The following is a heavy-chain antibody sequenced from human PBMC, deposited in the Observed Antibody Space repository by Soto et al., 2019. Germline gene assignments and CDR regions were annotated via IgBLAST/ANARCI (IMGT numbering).Heavy chain of an antibody. Sequence: GGSLRLSCAASGFTFSSYAMHWVRQAPGKGLEWVAVISYDGSNKYYADSVKGRFTISRDNSKNTLYLQMNSLRAEDTAVYYCAISGRWGPVKTRYYFDYWGQGTLVTVSS. J-gene: IGHJ4*02. CDR1: GFTFSSYA. D-gene: IGHD3-16*01. CDR2: ISYDGSNK. V-gene: IGHV3-30-3*01. CDR3: AISGRWGPVKTRYYFDY.